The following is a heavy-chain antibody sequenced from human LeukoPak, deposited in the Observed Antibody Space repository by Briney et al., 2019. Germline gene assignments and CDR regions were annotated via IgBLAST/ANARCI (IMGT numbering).Heavy chain of an antibody. D-gene: IGHD3-10*01. CDR1: GYTFTNYD. Sequence: ASVKVSCKASGYTFTNYDINWVRQATGQGLEWMGGFDPEDGETIYAQKFQGRVTMTEDTSTDTAYMELSSLRSEDTAVYYCATVVYGSLEYFDYWGQGTLVTVSS. J-gene: IGHJ4*02. V-gene: IGHV1-24*01. CDR3: ATVVYGSLEYFDY. CDR2: FDPEDGET.